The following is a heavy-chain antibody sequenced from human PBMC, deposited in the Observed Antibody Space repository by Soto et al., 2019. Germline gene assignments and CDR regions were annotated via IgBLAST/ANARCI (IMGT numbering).Heavy chain of an antibody. J-gene: IGHJ2*01. CDR1: GYTFTRYA. D-gene: IGHD6-13*01. CDR2: INAGNGNT. Sequence: QVPLVQSGAEVKKPGASVKVSCKASGYTFTRYAMHWVRQAPGQRLEWMGWINAGNGNTKYSQKFQGRVTITRDTYTSTAYMELSRLRAEDTAVYYCVRDKGRASGQQVVFWYFARWGRGTPGTVCS. V-gene: IGHV1-3*01. CDR3: VRDKGRASGQQVVFWYFAR.